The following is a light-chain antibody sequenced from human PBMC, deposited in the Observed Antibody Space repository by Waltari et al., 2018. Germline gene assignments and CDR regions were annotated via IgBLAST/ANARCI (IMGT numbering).Light chain of an antibody. CDR1: QSVGGT. J-gene: IGKJ1*01. Sequence: EIVLTQSPGTLSLSPGDTAPLSCRASQSVGGTLAWYQQKSGQAPRLLIYGASIRATGVPDRFSGSGSGTEFSLTISRLEPEDFAVYYCQHYVRLPVTFGQGTKVEIK. CDR3: QHYVRLPVT. V-gene: IGKV3-20*01. CDR2: GAS.